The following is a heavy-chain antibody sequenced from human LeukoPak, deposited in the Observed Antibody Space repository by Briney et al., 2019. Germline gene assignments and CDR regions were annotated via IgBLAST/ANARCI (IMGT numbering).Heavy chain of an antibody. D-gene: IGHD5-18*01. J-gene: IGHJ3*02. Sequence: SETLSLTCTVSGGSISSSSYYWGWIRQPPGKGLEWIGSIYYSGSTYYNPSLKSRVTISVDTSKNQFSLKLSSVTAADTAVYYCARGDVDTAMVNAFDIWGQGTMVTVSS. CDR1: GGSISSSSYY. CDR2: IYYSGST. V-gene: IGHV4-39*07. CDR3: ARGDVDTAMVNAFDI.